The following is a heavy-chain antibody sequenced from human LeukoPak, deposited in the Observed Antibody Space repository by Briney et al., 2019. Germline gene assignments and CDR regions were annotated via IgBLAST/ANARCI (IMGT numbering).Heavy chain of an antibody. J-gene: IGHJ6*02. Sequence: GGSLRLSCAATGFTFSSHAMSWARQAPGKGLEWVSIIDSGGSTYFADSVKGRFTFSRHNSKNTLYLQMNSLRVGDTAVYYCARDRRYGDYPTSKYYYYGMDVWGQGTTVTVSS. D-gene: IGHD4-17*01. V-gene: IGHV3-53*04. CDR2: IDSGGST. CDR1: GFTFSSHA. CDR3: ARDRRYGDYPTSKYYYYGMDV.